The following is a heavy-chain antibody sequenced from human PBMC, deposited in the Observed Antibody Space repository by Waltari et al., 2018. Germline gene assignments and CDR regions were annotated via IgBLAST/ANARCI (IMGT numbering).Heavy chain of an antibody. CDR2: IRGSGGST. CDR1: GFIFRRYA. Sequence: EVQLLESGGSLVQPGGSLRLPCAASGFIFRRYAISWVRQAPGKRLEWVSGIRGSGGSTYYADSVKGRFTTSRDNSKNTLYLQMNSLRAEDTAVYYCAKEGARYFDYWGQGTLVTVSS. J-gene: IGHJ4*02. D-gene: IGHD1-26*01. V-gene: IGHV3-23*01. CDR3: AKEGARYFDY.